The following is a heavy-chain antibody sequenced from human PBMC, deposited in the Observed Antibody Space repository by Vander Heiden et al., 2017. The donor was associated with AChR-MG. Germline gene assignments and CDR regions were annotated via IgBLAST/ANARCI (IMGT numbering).Heavy chain of an antibody. CDR1: GGTLSGYY. CDR2: IDHSGST. J-gene: IGHJ6*02. V-gene: IGHV4-34*02. D-gene: IGHD3-3*01. Sequence: VQLQQWGAGLLKPSETLSLPCAVYGGTLSGYYWSLIRQPPGKGLEWIGEIDHSGSTNYNPSLKSRVTMSVDTSKNQLSLKVRSVTAADTAIYYCARDDGPYGMDVWGQGTTVTGSS. CDR3: ARDDGPYGMDV.